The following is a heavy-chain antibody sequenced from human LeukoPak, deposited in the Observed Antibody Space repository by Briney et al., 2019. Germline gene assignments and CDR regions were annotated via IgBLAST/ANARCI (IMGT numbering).Heavy chain of an antibody. J-gene: IGHJ3*02. V-gene: IGHV4-39*07. CDR3: ARSDGYGLVGI. Sequence: SETLSLTCTVSGVSISSNSYYWGWIRQPPGTGLQWIGSIYYSGSTYYNPSLKSRVTISVDTSKNQFSLKLSSVTAADTAVYYCARSDGYGLVGIWGQGTMVTVSS. D-gene: IGHD3-10*01. CDR2: IYYSGST. CDR1: GVSISSNSYY.